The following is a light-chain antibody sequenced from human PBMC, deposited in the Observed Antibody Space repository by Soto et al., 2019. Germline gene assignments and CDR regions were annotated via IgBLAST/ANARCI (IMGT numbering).Light chain of an antibody. Sequence: MTQSPSSLSASVGDRATLSCRASQSVSNNYLAWYQQKPGQAPRLVIYGASTRATGIPDRFSGGGSGTEFTLTISSLQSEDFAVYYCQQYNSWPPITFGQGTLLEI. CDR1: QSVSNN. V-gene: IGKV3-15*01. CDR2: GAS. CDR3: QQYNSWPPIT. J-gene: IGKJ5*01.